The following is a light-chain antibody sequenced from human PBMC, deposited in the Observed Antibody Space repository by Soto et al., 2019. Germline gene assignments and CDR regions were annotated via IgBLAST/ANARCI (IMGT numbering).Light chain of an antibody. Sequence: EIVLTQSPGTLSLSPGERATLSCRASQSLSSRQLAWYQQKPGQAPRLLIYDTSSRATGIPDRFSGTGSGTDFTLTITRLEPEDLAMYYCQQYDRSPSTFGGGTKVEIK. CDR3: QQYDRSPST. CDR1: QSLSSRQ. CDR2: DTS. V-gene: IGKV3-20*01. J-gene: IGKJ4*01.